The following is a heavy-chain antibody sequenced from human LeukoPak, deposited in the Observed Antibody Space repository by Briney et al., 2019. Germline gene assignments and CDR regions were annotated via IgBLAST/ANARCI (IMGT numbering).Heavy chain of an antibody. CDR2: TYYRSKFYN. CDR3: ARVTTTTLSD. V-gene: IGHV6-1*01. CDR1: GHSVSSKSAA. Sequence: SQTLSLTCALSGHSVSSKSAAWAWLRQSPSRGVEWLAITYYRSKFYNNYALSVKSRITIPPDTSKNQFSLQLNSVTPEDTAVYYCARVTTTTLSDWGQGTLVTVSS. D-gene: IGHD5-24*01. J-gene: IGHJ4*02.